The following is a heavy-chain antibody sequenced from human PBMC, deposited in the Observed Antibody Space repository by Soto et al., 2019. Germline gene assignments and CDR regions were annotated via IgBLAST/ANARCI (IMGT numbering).Heavy chain of an antibody. CDR3: ARSEYYDFWSAGNWFDP. D-gene: IGHD3-3*01. CDR2: INHSGST. J-gene: IGHJ5*02. CDR1: GGSFSGYY. Sequence: SETLSLTCAVYGGSFSGYYWSWIRQPPGKGLEWIGEINHSGSTNYNPSLKSRVTISVDTSKNQFSLKLSSVTAADTAVYYCARSEYYDFWSAGNWFDPWGQGTLVTAPQ. V-gene: IGHV4-34*01.